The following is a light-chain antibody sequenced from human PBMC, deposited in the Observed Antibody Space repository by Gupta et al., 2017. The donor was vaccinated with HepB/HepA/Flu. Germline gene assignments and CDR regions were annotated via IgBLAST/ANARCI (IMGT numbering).Light chain of an antibody. J-gene: IGLJ2*01. CDR3: SSYTRSSTVV. CDR1: SSDIGAYNY. V-gene: IGLV2-14*03. Sequence: QSALTQPASVSGSPGQSITIFCTGTSSDIGAYNYVSWHQQHPGKAPKCMIYEVSNRPSGVSNRFSGSKSGYTASLTIPGRQAEDEADYYCSSYTRSSTVVFGGGTKLTVL. CDR2: EVS.